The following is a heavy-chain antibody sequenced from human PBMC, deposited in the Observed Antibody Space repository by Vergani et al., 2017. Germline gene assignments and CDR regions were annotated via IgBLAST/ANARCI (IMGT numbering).Heavy chain of an antibody. D-gene: IGHD6-6*01. CDR2: MSYDGSNK. CDR1: GFTFSSYA. CDR3: ARVGIAARAFDY. V-gene: IGHV3-30*04. Sequence: QVQPVESGGGVVQPGRSLRLSCAASGFTFSSYAMHWVRQAPGKGLGWVAVMSYDGSNKYYADSVKGRFNISRDNTKNTLYLQMNSLRAEDTAVYYCARVGIAARAFDYWGQGTLVTVSS. J-gene: IGHJ4*02.